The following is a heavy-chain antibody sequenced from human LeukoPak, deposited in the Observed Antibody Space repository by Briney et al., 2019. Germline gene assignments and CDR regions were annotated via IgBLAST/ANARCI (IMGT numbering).Heavy chain of an antibody. Sequence: PSETLSLTCTVSGGSFTSYYWSWIRQPPGKGLEWIGSIFYSGSTYYNPSLKSRVTISVDTSKNQFSLNLSSVTAADTAVYYCARPATVTTSFWYFDLWGRGTLVTVSS. D-gene: IGHD4-17*01. CDR1: GGSFTSYY. CDR3: ARPATVTTSFWYFDL. CDR2: IFYSGST. V-gene: IGHV4-39*01. J-gene: IGHJ2*01.